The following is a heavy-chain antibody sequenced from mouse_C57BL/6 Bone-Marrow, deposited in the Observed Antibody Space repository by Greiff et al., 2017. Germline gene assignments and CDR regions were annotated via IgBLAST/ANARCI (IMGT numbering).Heavy chain of an antibody. CDR3: ARDGYYPYWYFDV. CDR1: GYTFTDYH. Sequence: EVQLQQSGPELVKPGASVKISCKASGYTFTDYHMNWMKQSHGKSLEWIGDINPNNGGTSYNQKFKGQATLTVEKSSSTAYMALRRLTSEDSAVYYCARDGYYPYWYFDVWGTGTTVTVSS. J-gene: IGHJ1*03. CDR2: INPNNGGT. D-gene: IGHD2-3*01. V-gene: IGHV1-26*01.